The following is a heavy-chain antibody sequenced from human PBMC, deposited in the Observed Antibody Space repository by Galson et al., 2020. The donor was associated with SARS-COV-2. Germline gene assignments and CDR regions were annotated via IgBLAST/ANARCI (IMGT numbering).Heavy chain of an antibody. CDR1: GFSLSTSGMC. J-gene: IGHJ4*02. D-gene: IGHD3-10*01. CDR3: ARMGYYGSGGYSYYFDY. Sequence: ESGPTLVKPTQTLTLTCTFSGFSLSTSGMCVSWIRQPPGKALEWLARIDWDDDKYYSTSLKTRLTISKDTSKNQVVLTMTNMDPVDTATYYCARMGYYGSGGYSYYFDYWGQGTLVTVSS. V-gene: IGHV2-70*11. CDR2: IDWDDDK.